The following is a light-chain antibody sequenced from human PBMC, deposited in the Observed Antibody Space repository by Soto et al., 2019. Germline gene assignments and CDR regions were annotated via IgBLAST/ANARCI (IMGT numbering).Light chain of an antibody. CDR3: QQRHMWPIT. J-gene: IGKJ5*01. CDR1: QSIRNY. V-gene: IGKV3-11*01. Sequence: EIVLTQSPATLSLSAGERATLSCRASQSIRNYLAWYQQKPGQAPRLLIYDAYNRATGIPPRFSGSGSGTDFTLTISSLEPEDSAVYYCQQRHMWPITFGQGTRLEIK. CDR2: DAY.